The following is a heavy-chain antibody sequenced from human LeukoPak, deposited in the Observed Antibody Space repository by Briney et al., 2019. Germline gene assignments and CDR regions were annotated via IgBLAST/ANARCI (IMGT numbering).Heavy chain of an antibody. Sequence: GGSLRLSCAVSGSTFSPGFTFGSYALSWVRRAPGKGLESVSAISGSGSKQYHLASLKGRFPISRDNSKNTLYLQMSSLRAEDTALYYCAKGKAGRWGPFDYWGQGTLVIVSS. CDR3: AKGKAGRWGPFDY. CDR2: ISGSGSKQ. D-gene: IGHD7-27*01. J-gene: IGHJ4*02. CDR1: GSTFSPGFTFGSYA. V-gene: IGHV3-23*01.